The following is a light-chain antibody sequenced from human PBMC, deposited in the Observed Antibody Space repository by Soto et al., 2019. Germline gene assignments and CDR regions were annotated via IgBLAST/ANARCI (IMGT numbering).Light chain of an antibody. J-gene: IGKJ2*01. Sequence: EIVLTQSPATLSLSPGERATLSCRASQSVSSYLAWYQQKPGQAPRLLIYDASNRATGIPARFSGSGSGTDFTRTISSLEPEDSAVYYCQQRSNWPPTFGQGTKLEIK. V-gene: IGKV3-11*01. CDR2: DAS. CDR3: QQRSNWPPT. CDR1: QSVSSY.